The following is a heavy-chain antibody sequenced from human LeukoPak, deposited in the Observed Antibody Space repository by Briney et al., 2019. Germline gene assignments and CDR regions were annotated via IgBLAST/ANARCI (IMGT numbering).Heavy chain of an antibody. V-gene: IGHV3-7*01. D-gene: IGHD6-19*01. J-gene: IGHJ5*02. CDR2: IKQDGSEK. CDR1: GFIFRNYW. Sequence: PGGSLRLSCAASGFIFRNYWMSWVRQAPGKGLEWVANIKQDGSEKYYVDSVKGRFTISRDNAKNSLYLQMNSLRAEDTAVYYCARDRWQWLSWGQGTLVTVSS. CDR3: ARDRWQWLS.